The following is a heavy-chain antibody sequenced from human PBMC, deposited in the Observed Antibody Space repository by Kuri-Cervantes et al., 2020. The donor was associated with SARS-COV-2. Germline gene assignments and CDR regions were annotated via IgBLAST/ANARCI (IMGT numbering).Heavy chain of an antibody. J-gene: IGHJ4*02. CDR3: AILYAATFSFDY. CDR1: GFTFSSYS. V-gene: IGHV3-21*01. D-gene: IGHD3-9*01. CDR2: ISSSSSYI. Sequence: GESLKISCAASGFTFSSYSMNWVRQAPGKGLEWVSSISSSSSYIYYADSVKGRFTISRDNAKNSLYLQMNSLRAEDTAVYYCAILYAATFSFDYWGQGTLVTVSS.